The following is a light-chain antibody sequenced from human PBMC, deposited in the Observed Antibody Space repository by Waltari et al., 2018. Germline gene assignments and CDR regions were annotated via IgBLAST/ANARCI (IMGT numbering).Light chain of an antibody. J-gene: IGKJ3*01. Sequence: DIQMTQSPPSLSASVGDRVTITCRETQSISTSLNRYQQKPGKAHNLLIYGASSLERGVPSRFSGSGSGTDFTLTISSLHPEDFATYYCQQSYTTPFTFGPGTKVDLK. CDR2: GAS. CDR1: QSISTS. CDR3: QQSYTTPFT. V-gene: IGKV1-39*01.